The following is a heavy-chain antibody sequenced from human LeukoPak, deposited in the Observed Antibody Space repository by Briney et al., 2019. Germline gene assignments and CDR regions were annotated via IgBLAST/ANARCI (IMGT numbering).Heavy chain of an antibody. CDR3: AREGYGGAFDY. D-gene: IGHD4-23*01. CDR1: EFTFSSYA. CDR2: ISSSSSYI. V-gene: IGHV3-21*01. Sequence: GGSLRLSCAASEFTFSSYAMSWVRQAPGKGLEWVSSISSSSSYIYYADSVKGRFTISRDNAKNSLYLQMNSLRAEDTAVYYCAREGYGGAFDYWGQGTLVTVSS. J-gene: IGHJ4*02.